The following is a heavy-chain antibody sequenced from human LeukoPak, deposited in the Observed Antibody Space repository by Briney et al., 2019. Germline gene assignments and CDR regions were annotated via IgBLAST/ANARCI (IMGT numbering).Heavy chain of an antibody. V-gene: IGHV3-53*01. CDR3: ARTMVRDLMVGWFDP. Sequence: GGSPRLSCAASGLTVSSNYMSWVRQAPGKGLEWVSVIYSGGSTYYADSVKGRFTISRDNSKNTLYLQMNSLRAEDTAVYYCARTMVRDLMVGWFDPWGQGTLVTVSS. CDR2: IYSGGST. J-gene: IGHJ5*02. CDR1: GLTVSSNY. D-gene: IGHD3-10*01.